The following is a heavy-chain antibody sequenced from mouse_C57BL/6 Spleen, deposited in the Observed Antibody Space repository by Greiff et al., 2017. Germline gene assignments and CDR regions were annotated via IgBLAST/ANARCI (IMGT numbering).Heavy chain of an antibody. CDR2: ISNGGGST. CDR1: GFTFSDYY. CDR3: ARQLRLRGNAMDY. J-gene: IGHJ4*01. D-gene: IGHD3-2*02. V-gene: IGHV5-12*01. Sequence: VVESGGGLVQPGGSLKLSCAASGFTFSDYYMYWVRQTPEKRLEWVAYISNGGGSTYYPDTVKGRFTISRDNAKNTLYLQMSRLKSEDTAMYYCARQLRLRGNAMDYWGQGTSVTVSS.